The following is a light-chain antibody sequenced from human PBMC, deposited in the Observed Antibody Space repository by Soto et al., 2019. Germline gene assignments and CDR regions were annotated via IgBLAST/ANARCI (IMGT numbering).Light chain of an antibody. V-gene: IGKV3-20*01. J-gene: IGKJ3*01. Sequence: EIVLTQTPGTLSLSPGERDTLSCRASQSVNSNYLAWHQQKPGQAPRLLIYGVSSRATGIPDRFSGSGSGTDFTLTISRLEPEDFAVYYCQQYGNSGVTFGPGTNVDIK. CDR3: QQYGNSGVT. CDR2: GVS. CDR1: QSVNSNY.